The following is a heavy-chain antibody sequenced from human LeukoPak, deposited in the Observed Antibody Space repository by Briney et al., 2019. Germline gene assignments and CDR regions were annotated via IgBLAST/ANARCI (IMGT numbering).Heavy chain of an antibody. Sequence: PSGTLSLTCAVSGGSISSSNWWSWVRQPPGKGLEWIGEIYHSGNINYNPSLKSRVTMSVDKSKNQFSLNLSSVTAADTAVYYCASHDNWNDADYWGQGTLVTVSS. CDR1: GGSISSSNW. CDR2: IYHSGNI. V-gene: IGHV4-4*02. CDR3: ASHDNWNDADY. J-gene: IGHJ4*02. D-gene: IGHD1-20*01.